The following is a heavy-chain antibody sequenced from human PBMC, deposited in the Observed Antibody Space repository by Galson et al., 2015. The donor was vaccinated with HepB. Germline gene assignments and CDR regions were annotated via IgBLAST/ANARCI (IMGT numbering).Heavy chain of an antibody. D-gene: IGHD3-3*01. V-gene: IGHV3-48*02. J-gene: IGHJ3*02. CDR1: AFTFSSYS. Sequence: SLRLSCAASAFTFSSYSMNWVRQAPGKGLEWVSYISSRSGTIHYADSVKGRFTISRDNAKNSLYLQMNSLRDEDTAVYYCARDQRVMILILSESFDIWGQGTMVTVSS. CDR3: ARDQRVMILILSESFDI. CDR2: ISSRSGTI.